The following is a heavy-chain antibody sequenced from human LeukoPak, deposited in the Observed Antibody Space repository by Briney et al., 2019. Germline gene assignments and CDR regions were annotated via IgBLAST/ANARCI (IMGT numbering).Heavy chain of an antibody. J-gene: IGHJ4*02. Sequence: GGSLRLSCAASGFTVSSNYMSWVRQAPGKGLEWVSVIYSGGSTYYADSVEGRFTISRDNSKNTLYLQMNSLRAEDTAVYYCAMRATVVTHYWGQGTLVTVSS. CDR1: GFTVSSNY. D-gene: IGHD4-23*01. CDR2: IYSGGST. CDR3: AMRATVVTHY. V-gene: IGHV3-53*01.